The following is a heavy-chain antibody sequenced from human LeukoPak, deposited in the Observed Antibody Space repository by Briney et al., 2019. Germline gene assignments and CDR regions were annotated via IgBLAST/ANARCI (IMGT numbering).Heavy chain of an antibody. J-gene: IGHJ4*02. V-gene: IGHV4-39*01. CDR2: IYYTGGT. Sequence: PSETLSLTRSVAGGSITSSSYYWAWIRQPPEKGLEWIGSIYYTGGTNYSPSLKSRVTISVDTSKNQFSLKLSSVTAADTAVYYCARHGGTRITLVEVYYFDSWGQGNLVTVSS. D-gene: IGHD4-11*01. CDR1: GGSITSSSYY. CDR3: ARHGGTRITLVEVYYFDS.